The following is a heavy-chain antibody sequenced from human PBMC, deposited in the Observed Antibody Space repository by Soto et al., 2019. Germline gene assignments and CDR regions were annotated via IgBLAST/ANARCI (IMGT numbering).Heavy chain of an antibody. J-gene: IGHJ6*02. CDR2: IYYSGST. Sequence: SETLSLTCTVSGGSISSSSYYWGWIRQPPGKGLEWIGSIYYSGSTYYNPSLKSRVTISVDTSKNQFSLKLSSVTAADTAVYYGAGXFTRVCVVRGDFGVDYYRMVVWGQGPTVTVSS. CDR3: AGXFTRVCVVRGDFGVDYYRMVV. D-gene: IGHD3-10*01. V-gene: IGHV4-39*01. CDR1: GGSISSSSYY.